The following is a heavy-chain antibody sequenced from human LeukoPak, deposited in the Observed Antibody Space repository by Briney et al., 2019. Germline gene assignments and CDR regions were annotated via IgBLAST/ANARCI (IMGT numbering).Heavy chain of an antibody. CDR3: ARDSARYYGSGSYRPYYYYGMDV. J-gene: IGHJ6*02. D-gene: IGHD3-10*01. V-gene: IGHV4-59*01. CDR1: GGSISSYY. Sequence: SETLSLTCTVSGGSISSYYWSWIRQPLGKGLEWIGYIYYSGSTNYNPSLKSRVTISVDTSKNQFSLKLSSVTAADTAVYYCARDSARYYGSGSYRPYYYYGMDVWGQGTTVTVSS. CDR2: IYYSGST.